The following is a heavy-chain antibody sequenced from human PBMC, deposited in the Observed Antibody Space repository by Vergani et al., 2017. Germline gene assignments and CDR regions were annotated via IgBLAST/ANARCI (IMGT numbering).Heavy chain of an antibody. V-gene: IGHV1-69*15. J-gene: IGHJ4*02. D-gene: IGHD1-26*01. CDR1: GDTSSSYA. CDR3: AREQILPSQGWELADTRYYFDY. CDR2: TVPIFGSA. Sequence: QVHLVQSVAEVKKPGSSVKVSCRASGDTSSSYAISWVRQAPGQGLEWLGMTVPIFGSATTTQKFQDRVTISAEAATNTAFLEVTNLRSDDTAVYYCAREQILPSQGWELADTRYYFDYWGQGTLVTVSS.